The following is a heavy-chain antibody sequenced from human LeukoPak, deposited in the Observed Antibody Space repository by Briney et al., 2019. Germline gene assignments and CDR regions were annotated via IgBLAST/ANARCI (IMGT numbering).Heavy chain of an antibody. D-gene: IGHD1-26*01. J-gene: IGHJ4*02. CDR1: GGSTSGFH. V-gene: IGHV4-59*08. Sequence: PSETLSLTCNVSGGSTSGFHWSWIRQPPGKGLEWIGYISYNGYPNHNPSLKSRVTMSLDTSRNQFSLKLNSVTAADTALYYCARHLGGSYSRGTDYWGQGTLVTVST. CDR2: ISYNGYP. CDR3: ARHLGGSYSRGTDY.